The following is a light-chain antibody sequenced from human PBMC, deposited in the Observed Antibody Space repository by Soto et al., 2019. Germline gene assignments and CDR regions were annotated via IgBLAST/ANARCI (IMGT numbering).Light chain of an antibody. CDR3: QSYDSSLSGYV. CDR2: DNN. CDR1: SSNIGAGYD. Sequence: QAVVTQPPSVSGAPGQRVTISCTWSSSNIGAGYDVHWYQQLPGTAPKLLIYDNNNRPSGVPDRFSGSKSGTSASLAITGLQAEDEADYYCQSYDSSLSGYVFGTGTKLTVL. V-gene: IGLV1-40*01. J-gene: IGLJ1*01.